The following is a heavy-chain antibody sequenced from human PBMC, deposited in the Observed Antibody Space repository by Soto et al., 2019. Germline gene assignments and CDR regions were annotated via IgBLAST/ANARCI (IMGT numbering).Heavy chain of an antibody. CDR3: AKGGIPMIVVATATFYFAS. Sequence: PGGPLSPPCAASGVTYRGDAMGGARLARGKGLEWVSTISGNGRSTYYADSVKGRFTISRDNARNTLYLQMSSLTVDDTAVYFCAKGGIPMIVVATATFYFASWGQGSLVTVSS. CDR2: ISGNGRST. CDR1: GVTYRGDA. J-gene: IGHJ4*02. D-gene: IGHD3-22*01. V-gene: IGHV3-23*01.